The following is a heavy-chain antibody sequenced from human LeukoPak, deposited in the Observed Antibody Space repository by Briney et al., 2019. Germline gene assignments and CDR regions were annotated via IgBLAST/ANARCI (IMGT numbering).Heavy chain of an antibody. CDR1: GFTFSNYD. CDR2: ISSGSSYI. J-gene: IGHJ4*02. Sequence: GESPRLSCAVSGFTFSNYDMIWVRQAPGKGLEWVSSISSGSSYIYYADSVKGRFTISRDNAKNSLYLQMNSLRAEDTAVYYCARKTGGIAAAYDYWGQGTLVTVSS. V-gene: IGHV3-21*01. CDR3: ARKTGGIAAAYDY. D-gene: IGHD6-13*01.